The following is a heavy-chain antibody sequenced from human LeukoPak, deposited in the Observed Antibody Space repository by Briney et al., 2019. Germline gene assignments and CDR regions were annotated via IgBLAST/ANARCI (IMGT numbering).Heavy chain of an antibody. CDR3: ARDEDGYIDY. Sequence: ASVKVSCKASGYTFTGYYMHWVRQAPGQGLEWMGWIDPNSGGTNYAQKFQGRVTTTRDTSNSTAYMELSRLRSDDTAVYYCARDEDGYIDYWGQGTLVTVSS. J-gene: IGHJ4*02. D-gene: IGHD2-15*01. V-gene: IGHV1-2*02. CDR2: IDPNSGGT. CDR1: GYTFTGYY.